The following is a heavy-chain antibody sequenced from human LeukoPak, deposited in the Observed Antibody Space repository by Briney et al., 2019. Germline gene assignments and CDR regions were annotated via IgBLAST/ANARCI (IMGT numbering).Heavy chain of an antibody. CDR2: IYYSGST. D-gene: IGHD6-19*01. CDR3: ARDRSGWYDYYGMDV. CDR1: GGSISSYY. Sequence: SETLSLTCTVSGGSISSYYWSWIRQPPGKGLEWIGYIYYSGSTNYNPSLKSRVTISVDTSKNQFSLKLSSVTAADTAVYYCARDRSGWYDYYGMDVWGQGTTVTVSS. V-gene: IGHV4-59*01. J-gene: IGHJ6*02.